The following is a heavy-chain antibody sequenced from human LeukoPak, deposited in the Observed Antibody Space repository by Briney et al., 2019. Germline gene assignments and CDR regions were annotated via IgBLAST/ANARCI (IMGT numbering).Heavy chain of an antibody. CDR2: ISSSGSTT. V-gene: IGHV3-48*03. CDR3: ARVVGGTRAVGY. J-gene: IGHJ4*02. CDR1: GFTFSSYE. D-gene: IGHD1-26*01. Sequence: GGSLRLSCAASGFTFSSYEMNWVRQAPGKGLEWVSYISSSGSTTYYADSVKGRFTISRDNAKNSLFLQMNNLRAEDTALYYCARVVGGTRAVGYWGLGTLVTVSS.